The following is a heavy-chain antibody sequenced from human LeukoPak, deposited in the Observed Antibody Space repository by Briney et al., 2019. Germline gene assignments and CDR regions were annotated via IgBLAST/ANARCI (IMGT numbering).Heavy chain of an antibody. Sequence: GGSLRLSCAASGFTVSSNYMSWVRQAPGKGLEWVSVIYSGGSTYYADSVKGRFTISRDNSKNTLYLQMNSLRAEDTALYHCARKGSGSYGYYYYYMDVWGKGTTVTVSS. J-gene: IGHJ6*03. CDR2: IYSGGST. CDR1: GFTVSSNY. D-gene: IGHD1-26*01. CDR3: ARKGSGSYGYYYYYMDV. V-gene: IGHV3-53*01.